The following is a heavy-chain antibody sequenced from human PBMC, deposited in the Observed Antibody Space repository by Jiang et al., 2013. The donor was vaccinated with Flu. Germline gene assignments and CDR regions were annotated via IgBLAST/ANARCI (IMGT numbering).Heavy chain of an antibody. J-gene: IGHJ2*01. D-gene: IGHD6-19*01. V-gene: IGHV6-1*01. Sequence: QTLSLTCAISGDSVSSNSAAWSWIRQSPSRGLEWLGRTYYRSKWYDDYAVSVKSRITVNPDTSKNQFSLQLNSVTPEDTAIYYCARALAVAGNAGWYYDLWGXGTLVTVSS. CDR1: GDSVSSNSAA. CDR2: TYYRSKWYD. CDR3: ARALAVAGNAGWYYDL.